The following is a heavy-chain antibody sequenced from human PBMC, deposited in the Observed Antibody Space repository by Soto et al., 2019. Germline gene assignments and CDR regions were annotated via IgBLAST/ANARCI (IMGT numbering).Heavy chain of an antibody. D-gene: IGHD3-16*01. V-gene: IGHV3-11*01. CDR2: ISDSGRIT. Sequence: QVHLEESGGALVKPGGSLRLSCTASGFTFIDYYMSWIRQAPGKGLEWVSDISDSGRITHHADSVEGRFTISRDNAENSLYLQMNSLRPEDAAIYYCARAHGGGGLTLEDWGQGTLVTVSS. CDR1: GFTFIDYY. J-gene: IGHJ4*02. CDR3: ARAHGGGGLTLED.